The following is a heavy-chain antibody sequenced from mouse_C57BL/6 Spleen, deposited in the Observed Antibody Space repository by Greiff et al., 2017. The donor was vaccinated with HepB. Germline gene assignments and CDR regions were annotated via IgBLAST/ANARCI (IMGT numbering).Heavy chain of an antibody. D-gene: IGHD1-1*01. CDR1: GYAFSSSW. Sequence: VQRVESGPELVKPGASVKISCKASGYAFSSSWMNWVKQRPGKGLEWIGRIYPGDGDTNYNGKFKGKATLTADKSSSTAYMQLSSLTSEDSAVYFCARPYYYGSSYDYAMDYWGQGTSVTVSS. J-gene: IGHJ4*01. V-gene: IGHV1-82*01. CDR3: ARPYYYGSSYDYAMDY. CDR2: IYPGDGDT.